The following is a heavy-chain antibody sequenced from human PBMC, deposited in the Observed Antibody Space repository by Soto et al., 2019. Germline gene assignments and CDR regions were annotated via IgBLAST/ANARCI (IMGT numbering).Heavy chain of an antibody. V-gene: IGHV4-34*01. CDR2: INHSGST. D-gene: IGHD6-19*01. J-gene: IGHJ4*02. CDR3: ARGGRRSGWYN. CDR1: GGSFSGYY. Sequence: QVQLQQWGAGLLKPSETLSLTCAVYGGSFSGYYWSWIRQPPGKGLEWIGEINHSGSTNYNPSLKSRVTISVDTSKNQFSLKLSSVTAADTAVYYCARGGRRSGWYNWGQGTLVTVSS.